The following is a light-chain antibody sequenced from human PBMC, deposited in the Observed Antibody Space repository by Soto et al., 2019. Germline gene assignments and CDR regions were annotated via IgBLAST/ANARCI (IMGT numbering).Light chain of an antibody. CDR2: EVS. J-gene: IGLJ2*01. V-gene: IGLV2-23*02. CDR1: SSDVGSYNL. CDR3: CSYAGSSTLV. Sequence: QSALTQPASVSVSPGQSITISCTGTSSDVGSYNLVSWYQQHPGKAPKLMIYEVSKRPSGVSNRFSGSKSGNTASLTISGLQADDEADYYCCSYAGSSTLVFGGGTKLTVL.